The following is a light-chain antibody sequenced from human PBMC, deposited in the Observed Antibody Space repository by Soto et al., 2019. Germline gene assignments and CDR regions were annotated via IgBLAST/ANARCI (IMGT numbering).Light chain of an antibody. J-gene: IGKJ1*01. Sequence: IQMTQSPSTLSASVGDRVTISCRASQSIGSWLAWYQQKPGKAPKVLIYQASVLGSAVPSRFSGSGAGTEFTLTISSLQPDDFATYYCQQYNDFSRKTFGQGTKVEIK. CDR2: QAS. CDR1: QSIGSW. V-gene: IGKV1-5*03. CDR3: QQYNDFSRKT.